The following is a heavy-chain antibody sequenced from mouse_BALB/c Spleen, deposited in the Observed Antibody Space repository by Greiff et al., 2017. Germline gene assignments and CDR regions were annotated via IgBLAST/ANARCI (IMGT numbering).Heavy chain of an antibody. Sequence: QVQLKQSGPGLVAPSQSLSITCTVSGFSLTSYDISWIRQPPGKGLEWLGVIWTGGGTNYNSAFMSRLSISKDNSKSQVFLKMNSLQTDDTAIYYCVRRGFAYWGQGTLVTVSA. CDR3: VRRGFAY. CDR1: GFSLTSYD. J-gene: IGHJ3*01. CDR2: IWTGGGT. V-gene: IGHV2-9-2*01.